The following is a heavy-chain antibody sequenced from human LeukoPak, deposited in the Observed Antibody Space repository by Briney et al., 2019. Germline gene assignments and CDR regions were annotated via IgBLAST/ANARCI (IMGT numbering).Heavy chain of an antibody. Sequence: PGGSLRLSCAASGFTFSSRGMSWVRQAPGKGLEWVSSITPSGDGTYYAASVKGRFTISRDNSKNTLYLQMDSLRAEDTAVYYCARDNTGFLEWLPHSAQVDYWGQGTLVTVSS. J-gene: IGHJ4*02. CDR1: GFTFSSRG. D-gene: IGHD3-3*01. CDR3: ARDNTGFLEWLPHSAQVDY. CDR2: ITPSGDGT. V-gene: IGHV3-23*01.